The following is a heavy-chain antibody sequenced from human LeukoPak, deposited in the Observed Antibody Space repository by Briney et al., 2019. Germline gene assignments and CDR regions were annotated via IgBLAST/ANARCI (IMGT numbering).Heavy chain of an antibody. CDR1: GGSISGYY. D-gene: IGHD2-21*01. J-gene: IGHJ3*02. CDR3: ANVVFRTDAFDI. CDR2: IYYSGST. V-gene: IGHV4-59*08. Sequence: PSETLSLTCTVSGGSISGYYWSWIRQPPGKGLEWIGYIYYSGSTNYNPSLKSRVTISVDTSKNQFSLKLSSVTAADTAVYYCANVVFRTDAFDIWGQGTMVTVSS.